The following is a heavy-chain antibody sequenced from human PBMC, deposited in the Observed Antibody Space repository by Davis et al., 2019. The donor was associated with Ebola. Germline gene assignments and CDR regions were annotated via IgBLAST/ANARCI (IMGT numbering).Heavy chain of an antibody. Sequence: GESLKISCAASGFRFSSYAMTWVRQAPGKGLEWVPLISSDGSSRYYVDSVKGRFTISRDNSKNTVYLQMNSLRADDTATYYCAKDGRAADLDSWGQGTLVIVSS. V-gene: IGHV3-23*01. D-gene: IGHD6-25*01. J-gene: IGHJ5*01. CDR2: ISSDGSSR. CDR3: AKDGRAADLDS. CDR1: GFRFSSYA.